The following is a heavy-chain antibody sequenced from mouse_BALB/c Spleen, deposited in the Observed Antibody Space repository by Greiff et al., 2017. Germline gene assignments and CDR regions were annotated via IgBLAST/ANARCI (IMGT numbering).Heavy chain of an antibody. CDR3: ARNSLLRLRNAMDY. J-gene: IGHJ4*01. V-gene: IGHV3-2*02. D-gene: IGHD1-2*01. Sequence: EVQLQQSGPGLVKPSQSLSLTCTVTGYSITSDYAWNWIRQFPGNKLEWMGYISYSGSTSYNPSLKSRISITRDTSKNQFFLQLNSVTTEDTATYYCARNSLLRLRNAMDYWGQGTSVTVSS. CDR1: GYSITSDYA. CDR2: ISYSGST.